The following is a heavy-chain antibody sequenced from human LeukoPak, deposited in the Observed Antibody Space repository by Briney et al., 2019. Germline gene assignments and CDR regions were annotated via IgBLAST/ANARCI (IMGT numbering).Heavy chain of an antibody. V-gene: IGHV1-2*02. CDR3: ARGGPHHGFDI. J-gene: IGHJ3*02. CDR2: IVTNNGGT. Sequence: AASVKVSCKASGYTFTDYYMHSVRQAPGQGLEWMGWIVTNNGGTNYAQNFKGRVTMTRDTSVSTAYVEVSDLKSDDTAVYYCARGGPHHGFDIWAQGTMVTVSS. CDR1: GYTFTDYY.